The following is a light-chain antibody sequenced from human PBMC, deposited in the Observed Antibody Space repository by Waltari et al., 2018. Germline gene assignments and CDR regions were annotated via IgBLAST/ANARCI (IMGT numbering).Light chain of an antibody. Sequence: QSVLPQPPSTPATPGQRVTMPCSGSTSNIRSTTVAWYQQFPGTAPKVLIYSNDRRPAGVPDRFSASKAGTSASLAITGLQSEDEADYYCAAWDDSLDGWVFGGGTKLTVL. J-gene: IGLJ3*02. CDR3: AAWDDSLDGWV. CDR2: SND. CDR1: TSNIRSTT. V-gene: IGLV1-44*01.